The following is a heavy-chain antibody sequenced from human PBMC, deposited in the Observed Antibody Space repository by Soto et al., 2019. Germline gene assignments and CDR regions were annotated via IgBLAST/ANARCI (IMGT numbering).Heavy chain of an antibody. CDR1: GFKFDDYA. Sequence: EVQLVESGGGLVQPGTSLRLSCAVSGFKFDDYAMHWVRQVPGKGLEWVAGLSWSGDNIGYGDSVKGRFTISRDNAKNYVSLQMNSLRTEDTALYYCAKGASSGSNYGMDVWGQGTTVTVSS. V-gene: IGHV3-9*01. CDR3: AKGASSGSNYGMDV. J-gene: IGHJ6*02. D-gene: IGHD6-6*01. CDR2: LSWSGDNI.